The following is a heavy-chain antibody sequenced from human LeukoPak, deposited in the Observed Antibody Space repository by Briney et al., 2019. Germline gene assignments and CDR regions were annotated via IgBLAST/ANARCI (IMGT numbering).Heavy chain of an antibody. CDR1: GGSISSSSYY. D-gene: IGHD6-13*01. V-gene: IGHV4-39*01. J-gene: IGHJ5*02. Sequence: PSETLSLTCTVSGGSISSSSYYWGWIRQPPGKGLEWIGSIYYSGSTYYNPSLKSRVTISVDTSKNQFSLKLSSVTAADTAVYYCARTGYRNWFDPWGQGTLVTVSS. CDR2: IYYSGST. CDR3: ARTGYRNWFDP.